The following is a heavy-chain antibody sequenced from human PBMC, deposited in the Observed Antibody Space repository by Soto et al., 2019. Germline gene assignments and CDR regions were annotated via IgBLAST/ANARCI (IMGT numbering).Heavy chain of an antibody. CDR3: ARGEYSSSWYGGMDV. CDR2: IWYDGSNK. V-gene: IGHV3-33*01. Sequence: SLRLSCAASGFTFSSYGMHWVRQAPGKGLEWVAVIWYDGSNKYYADSVKGRFTISRDNSKNTLYLQMNSLRAEDTAVYYCARGEYSSSWYGGMDVRGQGTTVTVSS. D-gene: IGHD6-13*01. CDR1: GFTFSSYG. J-gene: IGHJ6*02.